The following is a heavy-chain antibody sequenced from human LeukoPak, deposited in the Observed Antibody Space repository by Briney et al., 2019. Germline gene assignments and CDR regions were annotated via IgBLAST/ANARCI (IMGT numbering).Heavy chain of an antibody. D-gene: IGHD3-16*02. CDR2: IYYSGST. CDR3: AGLISDYVWGSYRRGRVDY. J-gene: IGHJ4*02. Sequence: PSETLSLTCTVSGGSISSSSYYWGWIRQPPGKGLEWIGSIYYSGSTYYNPSLKSRVTISVDTSKNQFSLKLSSVTAADTAVYYCAGLISDYVWGSYRRGRVDYWGQGTLVTVSS. CDR1: GGSISSSSYY. V-gene: IGHV4-39*01.